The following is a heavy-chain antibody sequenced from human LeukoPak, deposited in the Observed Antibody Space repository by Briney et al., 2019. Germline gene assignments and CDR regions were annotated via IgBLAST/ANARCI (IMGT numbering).Heavy chain of an antibody. CDR2: INPNSGGT. J-gene: IGHJ5*02. CDR3: ASQCSSTSCYGVNWFDP. V-gene: IGHV1-2*02. CDR1: GYTFTSYD. Sequence: ASVKVSCKASGYTFTSYDINWVRQAPGQGLEWMGWINPNSGGTNYAQKFQGRVTMTRDTSISTAYMELSRLRSDDTAVYYCASQCSSTSCYGVNWFDPWGQGTLVTVSS. D-gene: IGHD2-2*01.